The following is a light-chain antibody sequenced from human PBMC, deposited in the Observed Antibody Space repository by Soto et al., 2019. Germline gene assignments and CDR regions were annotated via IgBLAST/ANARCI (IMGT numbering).Light chain of an antibody. CDR1: QSVTSSY. CDR3: QQYGSSPLT. Sequence: EIVLTQSPGTLSLSPGDRATLSCRASQSVTSSYLAWYQQKPGQAPRLLISGASSRATGIPDRFSGSGSGTDFTLTISRLEPEDFVVYYCQQYGSSPLTFGGGTKVEIK. CDR2: GAS. J-gene: IGKJ4*01. V-gene: IGKV3-20*01.